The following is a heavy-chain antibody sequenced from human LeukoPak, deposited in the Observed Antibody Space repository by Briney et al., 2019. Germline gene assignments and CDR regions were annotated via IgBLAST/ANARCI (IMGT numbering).Heavy chain of an antibody. D-gene: IGHD5-18*01. V-gene: IGHV3-64*01. J-gene: IGHJ4*02. CDR1: GFTFNSYS. CDR2: ISSNGGST. Sequence: GGSLRLSCAASGFTFNSYSMSWVRQAPGKGLEYVSAISSNGGSTYYANSVKGRFTISRDNSKNTLYLQMGSLRAEDMAVYYCARDGGGIAMGPFGYWGQGTLVTVSS. CDR3: ARDGGGIAMGPFGY.